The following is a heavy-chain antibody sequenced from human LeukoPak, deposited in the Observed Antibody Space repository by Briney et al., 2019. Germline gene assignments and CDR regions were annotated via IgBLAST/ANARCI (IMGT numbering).Heavy chain of an antibody. CDR2: INHSGNT. CDR3: ATPPRGIAAAGTLPYMDV. V-gene: IGHV4-34*01. Sequence: SKTLSLTCAVYGGSFSDFYCTWIRQPPGKGLEWIGEINHSGNTKYNPSLKSRVTILLDTSKNQFSLKLSSVTAADTAVYYCATPPRGIAAAGTLPYMDVWGKGTTVTVSS. D-gene: IGHD6-13*01. CDR1: GGSFSDFY. J-gene: IGHJ6*03.